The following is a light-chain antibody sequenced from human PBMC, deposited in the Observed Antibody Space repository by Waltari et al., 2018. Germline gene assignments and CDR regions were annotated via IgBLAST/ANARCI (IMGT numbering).Light chain of an antibody. CDR1: PCLPSW. Sequence: DIQMTQSPLLVSASLGDRVTITCRAPPCLPSWIVWYHHKPGKAPNLLIYEASTLHTGVPSRFSGSGSGTDFNLTINGLQSEDVGAYYCQQANNWAFGQGTKVEI. CDR3: QQANNWA. CDR2: EAS. J-gene: IGKJ1*01. V-gene: IGKV1D-12*01.